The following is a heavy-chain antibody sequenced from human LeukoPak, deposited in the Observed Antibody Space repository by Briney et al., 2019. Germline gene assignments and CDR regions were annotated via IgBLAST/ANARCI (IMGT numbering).Heavy chain of an antibody. Sequence: GGSLRPSCAASGFTFSRYWMSWVRQAPGKGLEWVANIKQDGGEIYYVDSVKGRFTISRDNAKNSVYLHMNSLRAEDTAVYYCARDKVVGPTKFDSWGQGTLVTVSS. J-gene: IGHJ5*01. CDR3: ARDKVVGPTKFDS. CDR1: GFTFSRYW. CDR2: IKQDGGEI. V-gene: IGHV3-7*01. D-gene: IGHD1-26*01.